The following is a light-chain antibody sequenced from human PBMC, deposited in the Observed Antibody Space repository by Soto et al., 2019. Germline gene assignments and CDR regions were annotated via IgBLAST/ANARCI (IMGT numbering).Light chain of an antibody. CDR2: DAS. J-gene: IGKJ4*01. CDR1: QSVGSH. V-gene: IGKV3-11*01. CDR3: QQRSNWPPLT. Sequence: EIVLTQSPVTLSLSPGERATLSCRASQSVGSHLAWYQQKPGQAPRLLIYDASNRATGIPARFTGRGSGTDFTLTISSLVPEDFAVYYCQQRSNWPPLTFGGGTKVEIK.